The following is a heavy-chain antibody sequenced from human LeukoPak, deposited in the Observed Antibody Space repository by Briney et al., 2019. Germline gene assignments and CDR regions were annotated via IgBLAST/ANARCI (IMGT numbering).Heavy chain of an antibody. CDR1: GFTFSTYA. CDR2: ISGSGGST. V-gene: IGHV3-23*01. J-gene: IGHJ4*02. Sequence: GGSLRLSCAASGFTFSTYAINWVRQAPGKGLEWVSSISGSGGSTYYADAVKGRFTISRDFSKNMLYLQMNSLRVEDTAVYYCAKGAPTVTTAGEFDYWGQGTLVTVSS. D-gene: IGHD4-17*01. CDR3: AKGAPTVTTAGEFDY.